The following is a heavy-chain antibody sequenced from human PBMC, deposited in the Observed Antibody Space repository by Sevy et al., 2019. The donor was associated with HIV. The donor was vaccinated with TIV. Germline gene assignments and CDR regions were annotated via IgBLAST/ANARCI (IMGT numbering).Heavy chain of an antibody. J-gene: IGHJ3*01. V-gene: IGHV3-23*01. CDR3: ARGCYDSSGSFDAFDF. CDR2: INGSGGVSATCASGGVR. CDR1: GFTFNNYA. Sequence: GGSLRLSCAVSGFTFNNYAMSWVRQAPGKGLDWVSTINGSGGVSATCASGGVRYYADSVNGRFTIPRDNSKNTLHLQMTGLKAEDTAIYYCARGCYDSSGSFDAFDFWGQGTMVTVSS. D-gene: IGHD3-22*01.